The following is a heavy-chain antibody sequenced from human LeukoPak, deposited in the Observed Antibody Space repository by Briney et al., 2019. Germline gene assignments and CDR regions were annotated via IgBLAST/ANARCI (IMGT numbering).Heavy chain of an antibody. CDR1: GGSISSGDYY. J-gene: IGHJ4*02. Sequence: SETLSLTCTVSGGSISSGDYYWSWIRQPPGKGLEWIGYIYYSGSTYYNPSLKSRVTISVDTSKNQFSLKLSSVTAADTAVYYCARVIVVVPAAMGEINYWGQGTLVTVSS. D-gene: IGHD2-2*01. V-gene: IGHV4-30-4*08. CDR3: ARVIVVVPAAMGEINY. CDR2: IYYSGST.